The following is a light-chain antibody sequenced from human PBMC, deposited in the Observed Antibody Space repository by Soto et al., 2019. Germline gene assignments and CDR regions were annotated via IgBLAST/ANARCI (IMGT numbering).Light chain of an antibody. CDR3: QYNYSSPHT. CDR2: AAS. J-gene: IGKJ2*01. CDR1: QNIRRY. V-gene: IGKV1-39*01. Sequence: DIQMTQSPSALSASVADRVTMTCRENQNIRRYLNWYQQKPGKAPNLLIYAASNLQSGVPSRFSGTGSEADFTLTISSLQPEDGGTYYCQYNYSSPHTFGQGTKLEI.